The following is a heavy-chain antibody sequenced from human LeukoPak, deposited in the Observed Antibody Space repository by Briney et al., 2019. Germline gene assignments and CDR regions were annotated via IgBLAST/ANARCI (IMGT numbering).Heavy chain of an antibody. D-gene: IGHD5-18*01. CDR1: GYSFTNYR. CDR3: ARHVLYSYGPQWWFDP. CDR2: IDASDSYT. V-gene: IGHV5-10-1*01. J-gene: IGHJ5*02. Sequence: GESLRISCKGSGYSFTNYRISWVRHMPGRGLEWMGWIDASDSYTNYSPSFQGHVTIPADKSISTAYLQWSSLKASDTAIYYCARHVLYSYGPQWWFDPWGQGTLVTVSS.